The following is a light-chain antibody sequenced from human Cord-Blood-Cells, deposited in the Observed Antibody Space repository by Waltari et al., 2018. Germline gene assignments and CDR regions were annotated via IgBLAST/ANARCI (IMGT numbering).Light chain of an antibody. CDR3: QSYDSSLSGSV. CDR1: SSNIGAGDD. Sequence: QSVLTQPPSVSGAPGQRVTISCTGSSSNIGAGDDVTWYQQLPGTAPKLLIHGNSKRPSGVPDRFSGSKSGTSASLAITGLQAEDEADYYCQSYDSSLSGSVFGGGTKLTVL. CDR2: GNS. J-gene: IGLJ2*01. V-gene: IGLV1-40*01.